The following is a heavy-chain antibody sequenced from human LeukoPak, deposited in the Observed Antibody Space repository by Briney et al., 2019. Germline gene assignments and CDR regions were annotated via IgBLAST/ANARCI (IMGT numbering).Heavy chain of an antibody. D-gene: IGHD3-22*01. V-gene: IGHV3-23*01. Sequence: GGSLRLSCAASGFTFSIYAMNWVRQAPGKGLEWVSAISGSGGSTYYADSLEGRFTISRDNSKNTLFLQMNSLRAEDTAVYYCAKDPWFYDSSGYYSGWGQGTLVTVSS. CDR3: AKDPWFYDSSGYYSG. CDR1: GFTFSIYA. J-gene: IGHJ4*02. CDR2: ISGSGGST.